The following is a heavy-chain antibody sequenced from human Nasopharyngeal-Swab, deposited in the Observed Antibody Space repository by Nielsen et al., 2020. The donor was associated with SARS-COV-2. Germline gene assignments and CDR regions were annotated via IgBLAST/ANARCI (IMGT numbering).Heavy chain of an antibody. CDR1: GYTFTSYG. V-gene: IGHV1-18*01. CDR2: ISAYNGNT. J-gene: IGHJ6*02. CDR3: ARWAGIGDYYYGMDV. D-gene: IGHD6-19*01. Sequence: ASVKVSCKASGYTFTSYGISWVRQAPGQGLEWMGWISAYNGNTNYAQKLQGRVTMTTDTSTSTAYMELRSLRSDDTAVYYGARWAGIGDYYYGMDVWGQGTTVTVSS.